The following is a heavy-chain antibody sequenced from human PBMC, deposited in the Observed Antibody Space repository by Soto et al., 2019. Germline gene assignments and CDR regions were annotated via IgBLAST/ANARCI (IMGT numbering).Heavy chain of an antibody. J-gene: IGHJ3*02. D-gene: IGHD6-19*01. CDR1: GFTFSSYA. CDR3: AVAVAGTEWNAFVI. Sequence: QVQLVESGGGVVQPGRSLRLSCAASGFTFSSYAMHWVRQAPGKGLEWVAVISYDGSNKYYADSVKGRFTISRDNSKNPLYLQMNSLRAEDTAVYYCAVAVAGTEWNAFVIWGQGTMVTVSS. V-gene: IGHV3-30-3*01. CDR2: ISYDGSNK.